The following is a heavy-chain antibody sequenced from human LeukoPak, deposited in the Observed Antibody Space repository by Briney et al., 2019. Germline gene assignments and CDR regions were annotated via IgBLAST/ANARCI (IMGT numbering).Heavy chain of an antibody. Sequence: GASVKVSCKASGGTFSSYAISWVRQAPGQGLEWMGGIIPISGTANYAQKFQGRVTITTDESTSTAYMELSSLRSEDTAVYYCARGIAVAGTGEFDYWGQGTLVTVSS. CDR3: ARGIAVAGTGEFDY. J-gene: IGHJ4*02. CDR1: GGTFSSYA. V-gene: IGHV1-69*05. D-gene: IGHD6-19*01. CDR2: IIPISGTA.